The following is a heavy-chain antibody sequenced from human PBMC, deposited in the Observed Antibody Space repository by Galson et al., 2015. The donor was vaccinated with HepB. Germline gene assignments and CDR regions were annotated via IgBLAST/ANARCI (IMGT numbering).Heavy chain of an antibody. Sequence: SETLSLTCAVSGDSIDSSHWWNWVRQPPGKGLECIGEIYHSGNTNYNLYLKSRVTMSVDKSKNQFSLKLSSVTAADTAVYFCARGYYGSGRLDYWGQGSLVTVSS. CDR2: IYHSGNT. CDR1: GDSIDSSHW. D-gene: IGHD3-10*01. CDR3: ARGYYGSGRLDY. V-gene: IGHV4-4*02. J-gene: IGHJ4*02.